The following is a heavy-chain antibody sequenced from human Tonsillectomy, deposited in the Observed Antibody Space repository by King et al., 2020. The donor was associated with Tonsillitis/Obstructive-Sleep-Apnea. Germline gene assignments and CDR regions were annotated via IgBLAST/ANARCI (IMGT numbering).Heavy chain of an antibody. Sequence: VQLVQAGAEVKKPGASVKVSCKASGYTFTIYGISWVRQAPGQGLEWMGWISAYNGDTNHAQKLQGRVTMTTDTTTSTAYMEMRSLRSDDTAVYYCARDSMSHYYDSSDYYTFDYWGQGTLVTVSS. D-gene: IGHD3-22*01. CDR2: ISAYNGDT. V-gene: IGHV1-18*01. CDR1: GYTFTIYG. CDR3: ARDSMSHYYDSSDYYTFDY. J-gene: IGHJ4*02.